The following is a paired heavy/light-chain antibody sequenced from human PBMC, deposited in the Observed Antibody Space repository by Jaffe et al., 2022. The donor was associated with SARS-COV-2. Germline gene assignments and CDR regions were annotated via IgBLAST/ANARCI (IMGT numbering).Light chain of an antibody. CDR1: QSVLYSSNNENY. CDR3: QQYYSIPYT. V-gene: IGKV4-1*01. CDR2: WAS. Sequence: DIVMTQSPDSLAVSLGERATINCKSSQSVLYSSNNENYLAWYQQKPGQPPKLLIYWASTRESGVPDRFSGSGSGTDFTLTISSLQAEDVAVYYCQQYYSIPYTFGQGTKLEIK. J-gene: IGKJ2*01.
Heavy chain of an antibody. CDR3: ARDVAEATTGTGDHDY. CDR1: GFTFRTYS. J-gene: IGHJ4*02. Sequence: EVQLVESGGGLVQPGGSLRLSCAASGFTFRTYSMNWVRQAPGKGLEWVSYISSSSTTIYYADSVKGRFTISRDNAKNSLYLQMNSLRAEDTAVYYCARDVAEATTGTGDHDYWGQGTLVTVSS. V-gene: IGHV3-48*01. D-gene: IGHD1-1*01. CDR2: ISSSSTTI.